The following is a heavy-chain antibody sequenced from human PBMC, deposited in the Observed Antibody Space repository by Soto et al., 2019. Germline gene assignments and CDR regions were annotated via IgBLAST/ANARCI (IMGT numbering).Heavy chain of an antibody. CDR1: GFTFSSYA. D-gene: IGHD3-22*01. CDR3: ARGSYDSSGYYYDAFDI. V-gene: IGHV3-30-3*01. J-gene: IGHJ3*02. Sequence: GGSLRLSCAASGFTFSSYAMHWVRQAPGKGLEWVAVISYDGSNKYYADSVKGRFTISRDNSKNTLYLQMSSLRSEDTAVYYCARGSYDSSGYYYDAFDIWGQGTMVTVSS. CDR2: ISYDGSNK.